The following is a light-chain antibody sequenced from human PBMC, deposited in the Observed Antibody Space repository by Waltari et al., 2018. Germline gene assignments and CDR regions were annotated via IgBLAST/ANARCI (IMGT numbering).Light chain of an antibody. Sequence: EIVMTQSPATVSVSPGERATLSCRASQSVSINLAWYQQKPGQTPRLLIHGASTRATGIPARFSGSRSGTDFTLTISSLQSEDFAVYYCQQYNNWPPTFGQGTKLEIE. CDR2: GAS. CDR3: QQYNNWPPT. V-gene: IGKV3-15*01. CDR1: QSVSIN. J-gene: IGKJ2*01.